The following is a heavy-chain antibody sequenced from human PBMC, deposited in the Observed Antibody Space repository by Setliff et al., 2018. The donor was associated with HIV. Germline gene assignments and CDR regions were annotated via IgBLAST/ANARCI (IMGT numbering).Heavy chain of an antibody. J-gene: IGHJ3*02. V-gene: IGHV4-39*07. CDR2: IYYSGST. CDR1: GGSISSSSYY. D-gene: IGHD3-10*01. CDR3: ARLDDSGSYYENAFDI. Sequence: SETLSLTCTVSGGSISSSSYYWGWIRQPPGKGLEWIGSIYYSGSTYYNPSLKSRVTIFLGTSKNQFSLKLSSVTAADRAVYYCARLDDSGSYYENAFDIWGQGTTVTVS.